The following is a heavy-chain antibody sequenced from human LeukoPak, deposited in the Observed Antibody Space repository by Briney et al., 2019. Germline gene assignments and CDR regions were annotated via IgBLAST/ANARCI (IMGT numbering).Heavy chain of an antibody. D-gene: IGHD6-6*01. CDR3: AKAAARRTYYYYYYMDV. J-gene: IGHJ6*03. V-gene: IGHV1-8*01. Sequence: ASVKVSCKASGYTFTSYDINWVRQATGQGLEWVGWMNPNSGNTGYAQKFQGRVTMTRNTSISTAYMELSSLRSEDTAVYYCAKAAARRTYYYYYYMDVWGKGTTVTVSS. CDR1: GYTFTSYD. CDR2: MNPNSGNT.